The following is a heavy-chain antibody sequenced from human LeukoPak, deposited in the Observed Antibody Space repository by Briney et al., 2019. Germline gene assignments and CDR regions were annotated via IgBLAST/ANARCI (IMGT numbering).Heavy chain of an antibody. J-gene: IGHJ2*01. D-gene: IGHD1-1*01. V-gene: IGHV4-59*01. CDR3: ARELISTTWRGNRSYFDL. Sequence: SETLSLTCTVSGGSISSYYWSWIRQPPGKGLEWIGYIYYSGSTNYNPSLKSRVTISVDTSKNQFSLKLSSVTAADTAVYYCARELISTTWRGNRSYFDLWGRGTLVTVSS. CDR2: IYYSGST. CDR1: GGSISSYY.